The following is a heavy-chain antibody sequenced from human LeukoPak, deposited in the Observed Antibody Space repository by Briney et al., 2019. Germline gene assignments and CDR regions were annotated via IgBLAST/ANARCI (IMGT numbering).Heavy chain of an antibody. CDR3: ARDLVGAGGGSDYFDY. D-gene: IGHD1-26*01. CDR2: ISGSGGST. J-gene: IGHJ4*02. V-gene: IGHV3-23*01. CDR1: GFTFSSYA. Sequence: GGSLRLSCAASGFTFSSYAMSWVRQAPGKGLEWVSAISGSGGSTYYADSVKGRFTISRDNSKNTLYLQMNSLRAEDTAVYYCARDLVGAGGGSDYFDYWGQGTLVTVSS.